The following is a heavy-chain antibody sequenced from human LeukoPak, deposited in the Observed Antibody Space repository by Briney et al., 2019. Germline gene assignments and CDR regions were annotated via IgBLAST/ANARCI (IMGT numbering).Heavy chain of an antibody. CDR3: AKDRTYCGYDALDL. J-gene: IGHJ5*02. Sequence: PGGSLRLSCAAYGFTFDDYSTQWVRQAPGRGLEWVAGISWNSGSAGYADSVRGRFTISRDNAKKSLFLQMNSLRMEDRALYSWAKDRTYCGYDALDLWGQGTLVTVSS. V-gene: IGHV3-9*01. CDR2: ISWNSGSA. D-gene: IGHD2-21*01. CDR1: GFTFDDYS.